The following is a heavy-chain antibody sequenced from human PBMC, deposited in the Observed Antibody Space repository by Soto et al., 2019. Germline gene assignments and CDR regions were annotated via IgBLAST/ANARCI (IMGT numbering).Heavy chain of an antibody. CDR1: GGTFTSYY. J-gene: IGHJ5*02. CDR2: INDRGGT. V-gene: IGHV4-34*10. Sequence: SETLSLTCAVYGGTFTSYYWSWIRQPPGKGLAWIGEINDRGGTNYNPSLKSRVTMSLDTSKNQFSLKITSVTAADTAVYYCASEKYYYDSRGKIITHWFDPWGQGILVTVSS. CDR3: ASEKYYYDSRGKIITHWFDP. D-gene: IGHD3-22*01.